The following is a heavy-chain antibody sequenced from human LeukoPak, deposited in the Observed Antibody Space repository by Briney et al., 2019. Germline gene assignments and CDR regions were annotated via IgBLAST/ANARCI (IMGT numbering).Heavy chain of an antibody. Sequence: PGGSLRLSCAASGFTVSSNYRSWVRQAPGKGLEWVSVIYSGGSTYYADSVKGRFTISRDNSKNTLYLQMNSLRAEDTAVYYCARDRHRYSSGVTLDYWGQGTLVTVSS. CDR2: IYSGGST. D-gene: IGHD6-19*01. V-gene: IGHV3-53*01. CDR1: GFTVSSNY. CDR3: ARDRHRYSSGVTLDY. J-gene: IGHJ4*02.